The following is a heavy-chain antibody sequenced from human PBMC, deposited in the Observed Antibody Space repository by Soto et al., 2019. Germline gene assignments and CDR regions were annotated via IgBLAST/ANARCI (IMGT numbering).Heavy chain of an antibody. CDR2: INAGNGNT. CDR3: ARDSRHRWPKFDY. V-gene: IGHV1-3*01. Sequence: ASVKVSCKASGYTFTSYAMHWGRQAPGQRLEWMGWINAGNGNTKYSQKFQGRVTITRNTSASTAYMELSSLRSEDTAVYYCARDSRHRWPKFDYWGQGTLVTVSS. CDR1: GYTFTSYA. D-gene: IGHD2-15*01. J-gene: IGHJ4*02.